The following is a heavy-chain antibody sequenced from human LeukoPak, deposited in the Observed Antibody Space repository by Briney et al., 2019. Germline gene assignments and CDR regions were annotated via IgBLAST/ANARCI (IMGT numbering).Heavy chain of an antibody. CDR3: ARHKFLAVAGTGAFDI. Sequence: PSETLSLTCTVSGDSINNYFWSWVRQPPGKGLEWIGCIYYSGSPNYNPSLKSRVSMSLDTSKNHFSLKLSSVTAADTAIYYCARHKFLAVAGTGAFDIWGQGTTVTVSS. J-gene: IGHJ3*02. D-gene: IGHD6-19*01. CDR2: IYYSGSP. V-gene: IGHV4-59*08. CDR1: GDSINNYF.